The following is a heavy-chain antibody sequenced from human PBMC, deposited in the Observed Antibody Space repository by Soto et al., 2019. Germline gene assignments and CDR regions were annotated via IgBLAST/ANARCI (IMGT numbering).Heavy chain of an antibody. Sequence: ASVKVSCKASGYTFTSYAMHWVRQAPGQRLEWMGWINAGNGNTKYSQKFQGRVTITRDTSASTAYMELRSLRSDDTAVYYCARGKKYSPRYGMDVWGQGTTVTVSS. J-gene: IGHJ6*02. D-gene: IGHD4-4*01. CDR2: INAGNGNT. V-gene: IGHV1-3*01. CDR1: GYTFTSYA. CDR3: ARGKKYSPRYGMDV.